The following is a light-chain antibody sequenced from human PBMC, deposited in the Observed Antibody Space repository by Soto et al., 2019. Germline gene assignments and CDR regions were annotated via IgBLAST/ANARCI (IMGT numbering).Light chain of an antibody. CDR2: DAS. Sequence: DIQMTQSPSTLSASVGDRVTITCRASQSISSWLAWYQQKPGKAPKLLIHDASRLESGAPSRFSGSGSESEFTLTISSLQPDDFATYYCQQYNSYWTFGQGTKVDIK. CDR3: QQYNSYWT. CDR1: QSISSW. V-gene: IGKV1-5*01. J-gene: IGKJ1*01.